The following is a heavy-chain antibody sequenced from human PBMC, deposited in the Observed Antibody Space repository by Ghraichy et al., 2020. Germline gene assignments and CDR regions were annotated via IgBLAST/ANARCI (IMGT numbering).Heavy chain of an antibody. CDR2: IYHSGST. Sequence: SETLSLTCAVSAGSISSGGYSWSWIRQPPGKGLEWIGYIYHSGSTYYNPSLKSRVTISVDRSKNQFSLKLSSVTAADTAVYYCARGSQDGVVVPGASDYYYLYMDVWGKGTTVTVSS. J-gene: IGHJ6*03. V-gene: IGHV4-30-2*01. CDR1: AGSISSGGYS. D-gene: IGHD2-2*01. CDR3: ARGSQDGVVVPGASDYYYLYMDV.